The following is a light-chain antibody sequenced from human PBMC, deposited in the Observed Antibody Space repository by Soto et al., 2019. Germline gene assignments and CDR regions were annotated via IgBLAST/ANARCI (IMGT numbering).Light chain of an antibody. Sequence: DIQMTQSPSTLSASVGDRVTITCRASQTISSWLAWYQQKPGKAPNLLIYGVSSVESGVPSRFSGSGSGTEFTLTISNLQPDDFANYYCQQYADYSWTLGQGTKVESK. CDR1: QTISSW. J-gene: IGKJ1*01. CDR2: GVS. CDR3: QQYADYSWT. V-gene: IGKV1-5*03.